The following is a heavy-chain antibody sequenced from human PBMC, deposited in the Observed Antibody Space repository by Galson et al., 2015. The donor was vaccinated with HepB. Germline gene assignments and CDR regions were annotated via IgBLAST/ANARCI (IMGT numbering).Heavy chain of an antibody. J-gene: IGHJ4*02. CDR3: VSTNWGAPYY. CDR1: GFTFSHSW. D-gene: IGHD7-27*01. V-gene: IGHV3-74*01. Sequence: SLRLSCAASGFTFSHSWMHWVRQSPGKGLVWVSRINPDGSSTSYAGSVKGRFTISRDNARNTLHLQLNSPTDEDTALYFCVSTNWGAPYYWGQGTLVTVSS. CDR2: INPDGSST.